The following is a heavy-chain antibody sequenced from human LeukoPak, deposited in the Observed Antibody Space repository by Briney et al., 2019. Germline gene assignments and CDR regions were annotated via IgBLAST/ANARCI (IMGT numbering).Heavy chain of an antibody. Sequence: GGSLRLSCEASGYTFDDYAIHWVRQPPGKGLEWVSGIRWDSGTVGYAGSVKGRFTMSRDSAKNSVYLQMNSLRPEDTALYYCARGIDSSGTYSGWGFHLRYWGQGTQVTVSS. J-gene: IGHJ4*02. CDR1: GYTFDDYA. CDR2: IRWDSGTV. CDR3: ARGIDSSGTYSGWGFHLRY. V-gene: IGHV3-9*01. D-gene: IGHD2-15*01.